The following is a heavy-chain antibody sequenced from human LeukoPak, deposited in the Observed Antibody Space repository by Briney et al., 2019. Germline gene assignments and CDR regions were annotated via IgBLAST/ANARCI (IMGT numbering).Heavy chain of an antibody. V-gene: IGHV4-39*07. CDR2: IYYSGST. Sequence: SETLSLTCTVSGGSISSSSYYWGWIRQPPGKGLEWIGSIYYSGSTYYNPSLKSRVTISVDTSKNQFSLKLSSVTAADTAVYYCARAGYGDYEDYWGQGTLVTVSS. CDR1: GGSISSSSYY. D-gene: IGHD4-17*01. CDR3: ARAGYGDYEDY. J-gene: IGHJ4*02.